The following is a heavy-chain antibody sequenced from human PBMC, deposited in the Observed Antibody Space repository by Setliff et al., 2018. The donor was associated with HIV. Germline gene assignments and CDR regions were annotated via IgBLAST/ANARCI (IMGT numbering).Heavy chain of an antibody. J-gene: IGHJ6*04. CDR3: ARDIPFGDLLMLQAYMDV. CDR1: GFSFSSYW. V-gene: IGHV3-7*03. CDR2: INQDGSEK. Sequence: GGSLRLSCAASGFSFSSYWMNWVRQVPGKGLEWVANINQDGSEKRYVDSMKGRLTISRDNAKNSLYLQMTSLRAEDTALYYCARDIPFGDLLMLQAYMDVWGKGTTVTVSS. D-gene: IGHD3-10*01.